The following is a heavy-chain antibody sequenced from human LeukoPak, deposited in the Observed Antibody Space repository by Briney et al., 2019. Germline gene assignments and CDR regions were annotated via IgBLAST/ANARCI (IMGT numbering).Heavy chain of an antibody. V-gene: IGHV3-66*02. CDR1: GFAFSSYA. D-gene: IGHD3-3*01. J-gene: IGHJ5*02. CDR2: IYSGGST. CDR3: ARLRTPDP. Sequence: GSLRLSCAASGFAFSSYAMNWVRQAPGKGLEWVSVIYSGGSTYYADSVKGRFTISRDNSKNTLYLQMNSLRAEDTAVYYCARLRTPDPWGQGTLVTVSS.